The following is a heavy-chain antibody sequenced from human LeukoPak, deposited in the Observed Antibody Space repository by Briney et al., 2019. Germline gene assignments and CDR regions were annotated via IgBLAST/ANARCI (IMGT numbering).Heavy chain of an antibody. CDR3: ARADMSSDYTPNDY. Sequence: GASVKVSCKASGYTFTDFYMYWVRQAPGQGLEWMGWINPNSGGTNYAQRFQGRVTMTRDTSISTAYMELSRLRSDDTAVYYCARADMSSDYTPNDYWGQGTLVTVSS. CDR1: GYTFTDFY. J-gene: IGHJ4*02. CDR2: INPNSGGT. D-gene: IGHD3-3*01. V-gene: IGHV1-2*02.